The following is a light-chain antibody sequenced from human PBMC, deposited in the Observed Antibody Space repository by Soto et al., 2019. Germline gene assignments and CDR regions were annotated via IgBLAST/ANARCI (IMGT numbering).Light chain of an antibody. CDR3: QQYNYWPRT. V-gene: IGKV3-15*01. CDR2: GAS. CDR1: QSLSCN. J-gene: IGKJ1*01. Sequence: IVMTQSPATLSVSSGERATLSCRATQSLSCNLAWYQQKPGQAPRLLIYGASTRATGIPARFSGSGSGTEFTLTITSLQSEDFAVYYCQQYNYWPRTFGQGTKVEI.